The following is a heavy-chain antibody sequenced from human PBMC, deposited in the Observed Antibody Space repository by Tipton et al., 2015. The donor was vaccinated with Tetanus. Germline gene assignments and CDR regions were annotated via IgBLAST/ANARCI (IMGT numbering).Heavy chain of an antibody. CDR2: ISNSGRT. J-gene: IGHJ4*02. D-gene: IGHD3-3*01. CDR1: GDSVSGYY. CDR3: ARANYDFPKKGPFDS. Sequence: TLSLTCTVSGDSVSGYYWSWIRQPPGKGLEWLAYISNSGRTNSNYSLKSRITISQDKSKNQFSLRLTSVTAADTAVYYCARANYDFPKKGPFDSWGPGSLVIVSS. V-gene: IGHV4-59*02.